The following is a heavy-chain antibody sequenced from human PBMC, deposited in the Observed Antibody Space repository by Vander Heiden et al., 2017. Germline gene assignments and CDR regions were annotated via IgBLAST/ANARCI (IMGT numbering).Heavy chain of an antibody. Sequence: QVQLVESGGGLVKPGGSLRLSCAASGFTFSDYYMSWIRQAPGKGLAWDSYISSSGSTIDDADAGKGRLTIYRDKAKNSMYLQMKSMRAEDTAVYYCARDEYSSGWFDYGGQGTLVTVSS. D-gene: IGHD6-19*01. CDR1: GFTFSDYY. J-gene: IGHJ4*02. CDR3: ARDEYSSGWFDY. V-gene: IGHV3-11*01. CDR2: ISSSGSTI.